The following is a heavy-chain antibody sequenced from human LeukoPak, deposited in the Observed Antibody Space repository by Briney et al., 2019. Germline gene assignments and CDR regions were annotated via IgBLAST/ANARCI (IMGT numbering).Heavy chain of an antibody. J-gene: IGHJ3*02. CDR3: ARVWYLDAFDI. Sequence: SETLSLTCTVSGGSISSYYWSWIRQPPGKGLEWIGYIYYNGSTNYNPSLKSRVTISVDTSKNQFSLKLSSVTAADTAVYYCARVWYLDAFDIWGQGTMVTVSS. CDR1: GGSISSYY. D-gene: IGHD6-13*01. CDR2: IYYNGST. V-gene: IGHV4-59*01.